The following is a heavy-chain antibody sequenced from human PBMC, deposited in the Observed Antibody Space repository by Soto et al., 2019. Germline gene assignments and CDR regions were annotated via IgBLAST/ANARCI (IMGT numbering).Heavy chain of an antibody. V-gene: IGHV4-34*01. CDR1: GGSFSSYY. CDR3: ARGGWPNWFDP. Sequence: QVQLQQWGAGLLKPSETLSLTCAVYGGSFSSYYWSWIRQPPGKGLEWIGEINHSGSTNYNPSLKSRVTISVDTSKNQFSLKLSSVTAADTAVYYCARGGWPNWFDPWGQGTLVTVSS. CDR2: INHSGST. J-gene: IGHJ5*02.